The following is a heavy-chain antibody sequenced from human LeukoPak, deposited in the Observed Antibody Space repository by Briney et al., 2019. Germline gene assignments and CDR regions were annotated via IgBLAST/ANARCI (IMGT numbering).Heavy chain of an antibody. CDR3: TREVVAATMGYYYYYMDV. CDR1: GFTFGDYT. V-gene: IGHV3-49*04. J-gene: IGHJ6*03. D-gene: IGHD2-15*01. Sequence: PGGSLRLSCTASGFTFGDYTLNWVRQAPGKGLEWVGFIRSKAYGGTTECAASVKGRFTISRDDSKSIAYLQMNSLKTEDTAVYYCTREVVAATMGYYYYYMDVWGKGTTVTISS. CDR2: IRSKAYGGTT.